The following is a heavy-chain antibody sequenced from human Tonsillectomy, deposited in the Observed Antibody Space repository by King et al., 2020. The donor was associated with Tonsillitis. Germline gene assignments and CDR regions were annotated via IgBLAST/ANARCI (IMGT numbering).Heavy chain of an antibody. CDR2: IDTAGNT. CDR3: AREAPLVDWYFDL. D-gene: IGHD2-15*01. CDR1: GFTFSSYD. V-gene: IGHV3-13*01. Sequence: QLVQSGGGLVQPGGSLRLSCAASGFTFSSYDMHWVRQVTGKGLEWVSAIDTAGNTYYPGSVKGRFTISRENAKNSLFLQMNSLTAGDTAVYYCAREAPLVDWYFDLWGRGTLVTVSS. J-gene: IGHJ2*01.